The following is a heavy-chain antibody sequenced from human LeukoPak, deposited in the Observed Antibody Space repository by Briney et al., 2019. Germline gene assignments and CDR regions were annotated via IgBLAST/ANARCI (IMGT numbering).Heavy chain of an antibody. J-gene: IGHJ6*02. CDR1: GYTFTSYG. D-gene: IGHD6-19*01. Sequence: ASVKVSCKASGYTFTSYGISWVRQAPGQGLEWMGWINPNSGDTNYAQKFQGWVSMTRDTSISTAYMELSRLKSDDTAVYYCAREGGLAVAGTGYYYYGMDVWGQGTTVIVSS. V-gene: IGHV1-2*04. CDR2: INPNSGDT. CDR3: AREGGLAVAGTGYYYYGMDV.